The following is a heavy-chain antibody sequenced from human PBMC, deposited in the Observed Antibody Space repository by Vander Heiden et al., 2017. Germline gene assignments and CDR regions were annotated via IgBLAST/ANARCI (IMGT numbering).Heavy chain of an antibody. Sequence: QVQLVQSAAEVTKPGASVKVSCKASGYTFTSYYMHWVRQAPGQGLEWMGIINPSGGSTSYAQKFQGRVTMTRDTPTSTVYMELSSLRSEDTAVYYCARDSSGYYQFDYWGQGTLVTVSS. J-gene: IGHJ4*02. D-gene: IGHD3-22*01. CDR3: ARDSSGYYQFDY. CDR2: INPSGGST. V-gene: IGHV1-46*01. CDR1: GYTFTSYY.